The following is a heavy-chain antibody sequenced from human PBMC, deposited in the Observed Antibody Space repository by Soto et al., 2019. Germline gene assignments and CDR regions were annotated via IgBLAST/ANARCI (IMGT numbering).Heavy chain of an antibody. CDR1: GFTFRSYW. CDR3: VAVVWFGDY. CDR2: IKPDGSEK. Sequence: EVEVVESGGGLVQPGGSLRLSCGASGFTFRSYWMTWVRQAPGKGLEWVANIKPDGSEKNYVDSVKGRFTISRDNAKNSLYLQMNSLRAEDTAVYYCVAVVWFGDYWGQGTPVTVSS. V-gene: IGHV3-7*02. D-gene: IGHD3-10*01. J-gene: IGHJ4*02.